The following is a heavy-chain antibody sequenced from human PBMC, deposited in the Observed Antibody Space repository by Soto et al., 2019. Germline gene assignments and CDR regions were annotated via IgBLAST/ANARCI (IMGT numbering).Heavy chain of an antibody. Sequence: QVQLVQSGAEVKKPGASVKVSCKASGYTFTGYYMHWVRQAPGQGLEWMGWINPNSGCTNYAQKFQGRVTMTRDTSISTAYMELSRLRSDDTAVYYCASERFLEWPAPYCYGMDVWGQGTTVTVSS. CDR2: INPNSGCT. J-gene: IGHJ6*02. CDR3: ASERFLEWPAPYCYGMDV. V-gene: IGHV1-2*02. D-gene: IGHD3-3*01. CDR1: GYTFTGYY.